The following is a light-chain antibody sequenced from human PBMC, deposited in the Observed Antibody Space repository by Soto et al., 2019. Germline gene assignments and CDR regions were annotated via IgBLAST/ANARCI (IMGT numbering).Light chain of an antibody. Sequence: DMPMTQSPTTLSVSVGDRVTITCRASQNIRSWLAWYQQKPGKAPKVLIYDASTLESGVPSRFSGSGFGTEFTLTISSLQPDDFATYYCQHYNGYFGQGTKFEIK. CDR3: QHYNGY. V-gene: IGKV1-5*01. CDR2: DAS. CDR1: QNIRSW. J-gene: IGKJ2*01.